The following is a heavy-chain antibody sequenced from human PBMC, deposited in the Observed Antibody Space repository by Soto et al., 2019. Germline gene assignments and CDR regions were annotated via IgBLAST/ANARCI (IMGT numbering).Heavy chain of an antibody. J-gene: IGHJ4*02. Sequence: GGSLRLSCAASGFTFSSYGMHWVRQAPGKGLEWVAVIWYDGSNKYYADSVKGRFTISRDNSKNTLYLQMNSLRAEDTAVYYCARDSPYYYDSSGYLYYFDYWGQGTLVTVSS. CDR2: IWYDGSNK. CDR3: ARDSPYYYDSSGYLYYFDY. V-gene: IGHV3-33*01. CDR1: GFTFSSYG. D-gene: IGHD3-22*01.